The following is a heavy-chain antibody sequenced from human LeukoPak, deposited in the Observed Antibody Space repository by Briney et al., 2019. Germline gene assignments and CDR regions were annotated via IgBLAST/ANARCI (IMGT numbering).Heavy chain of an antibody. CDR1: GGTFSSYA. J-gene: IGHJ6*03. Sequence: ASVKVSCKASGGTFSSYAISWVRQAPGQGLEWMGGIIPIFGTANYAQKFQGRVTITTDESTSTAYMELSSLRSKDTAVYYCARARKALLDYYYMDVWGKGTTVTVSS. CDR3: ARARKALLDYYYMDV. D-gene: IGHD6-6*01. V-gene: IGHV1-69*05. CDR2: IIPIFGTA.